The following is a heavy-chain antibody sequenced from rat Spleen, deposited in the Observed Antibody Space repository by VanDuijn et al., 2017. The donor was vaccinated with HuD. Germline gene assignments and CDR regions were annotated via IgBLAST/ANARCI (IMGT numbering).Heavy chain of an antibody. CDR3: VRLLGAPDWYFDF. CDR1: GFTFNKYW. Sequence: EVQLAESGGGLVQPGRSLKLSCVASGFTFNKYWMTWIRQAPGKGLEWVATITYDGSSTYYRDSVKGRFTISRDNAKSTLYLQMDSLRSEDTATYYCVRLLGAPDWYFDFWGPGTMVTVSS. J-gene: IGHJ1*01. V-gene: IGHV5-31*01. D-gene: IGHD5-1*01. CDR2: ITYDGSST.